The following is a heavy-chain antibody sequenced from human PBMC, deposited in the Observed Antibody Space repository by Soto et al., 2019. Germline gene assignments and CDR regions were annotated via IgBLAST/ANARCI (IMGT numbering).Heavy chain of an antibody. CDR3: LKEMLQTGTFDM. J-gene: IGHJ3*02. D-gene: IGHD1-1*01. CDR2: ISWNSGKI. V-gene: IGHV3-9*01. Sequence: EVQLVESGGGLVQSGRSLRLSCAASGFIFDDYAMNWVRQAPGKGLEWVSVISWNSGKIEYADSVRGRFIISRDNAKNSLYLQMNSLRPEDTAMYYCLKEMLQTGTFDMWGQGTMVTVSS. CDR1: GFIFDDYA.